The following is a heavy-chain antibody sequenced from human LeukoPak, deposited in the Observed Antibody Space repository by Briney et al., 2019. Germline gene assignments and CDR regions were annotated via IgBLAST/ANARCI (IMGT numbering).Heavy chain of an antibody. CDR1: GGSISSSSYY. Sequence: PSETLSLTCTVSGGSISSSSYYWGWIRQPPGKGLEWIGSIYYSGSTYYNPSLKSRVTISVDTSKNQFSLKLSSVTAADTAVYYCAREGHLAGYGYMDVWGKGTTVTVSS. CDR2: IYYSGST. J-gene: IGHJ6*03. V-gene: IGHV4-39*07. CDR3: AREGHLAGYGYMDV. D-gene: IGHD5-18*01.